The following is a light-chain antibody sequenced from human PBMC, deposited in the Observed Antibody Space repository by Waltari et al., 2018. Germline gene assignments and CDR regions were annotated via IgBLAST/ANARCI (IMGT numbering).Light chain of an antibody. CDR2: ENT. J-gene: IGLJ7*01. Sequence: QSVLTQPPSVSAAPGQRVTISCSGGSSNIGNNYVSWYRQFPGTAPKLLIYENTERPSEIPGRFSGSKSCTSATLDITGLQAGDEADYYCGTWDSSLSGAVFGGGTHLTVL. CDR1: SSNIGNNY. V-gene: IGLV1-51*02. CDR3: GTWDSSLSGAV.